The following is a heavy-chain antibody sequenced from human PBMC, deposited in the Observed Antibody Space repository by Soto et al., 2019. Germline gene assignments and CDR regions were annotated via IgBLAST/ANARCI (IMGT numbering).Heavy chain of an antibody. CDR1: GGSIRTPDW. V-gene: IGHV4-4*02. CDR3: VGRLTSIDNYFDS. J-gene: IGHJ4*02. Sequence: SETLSLTCNVSGGSIRTPDWWSWVRQTPEKGLEWIGEIYHSGTPNYNPSLKSRVSMSVDTSKNLFSLKLSSVTAADTAIYYCVGRLTSIDNYFDSWGQGTQVTVSS. D-gene: IGHD2-8*01. CDR2: IYHSGTP.